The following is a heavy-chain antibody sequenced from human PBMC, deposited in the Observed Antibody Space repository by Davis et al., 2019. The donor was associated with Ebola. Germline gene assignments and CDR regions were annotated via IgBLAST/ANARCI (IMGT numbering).Heavy chain of an antibody. Sequence: AASVKVSCKASGYTFTSYGISWVRQAPGQGLEWMGWISAYNGNTNYAQKLQGRVTMTTDTSTSTAYMELRSLRSDDTAVYYCARSVLLWFGDRGNYFDYWGQGTLVTVSS. CDR2: ISAYNGNT. V-gene: IGHV1-18*01. CDR3: ARSVLLWFGDRGNYFDY. J-gene: IGHJ4*02. CDR1: GYTFTSYG. D-gene: IGHD3-10*01.